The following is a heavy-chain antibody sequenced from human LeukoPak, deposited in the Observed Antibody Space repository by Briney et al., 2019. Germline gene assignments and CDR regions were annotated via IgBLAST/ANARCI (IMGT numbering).Heavy chain of an antibody. CDR1: GFTFSSYE. D-gene: IGHD5-24*01. Sequence: GGSLRLSCAASGFTFSSYEMNWVRQAPGKGLEWVSYISSSGSTIYYADSVKGRFTISRDNAKNSLYLQMNSLRAEDTAVYFCARDWGWLPDYWGQGTLVTVSS. CDR3: ARDWGWLPDY. CDR2: ISSSGSTI. V-gene: IGHV3-48*03. J-gene: IGHJ4*02.